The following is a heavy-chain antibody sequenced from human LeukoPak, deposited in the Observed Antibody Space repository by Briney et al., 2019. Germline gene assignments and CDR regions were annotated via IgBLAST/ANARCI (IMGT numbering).Heavy chain of an antibody. D-gene: IGHD6-13*01. Sequence: SETLSLTRTVSRGSLCRFYRSCIRHPPGRGLGWIGYIYYSGSTNYNPSLKSRVTISVDTSKNQFSLKLSSVTAADTAVYYCARGIAAAGTESPYKYYYYYGMDVWGKGTTVTVSS. CDR2: IYYSGST. CDR3: ARGIAAAGTESPYKYYYYYGMDV. J-gene: IGHJ6*04. CDR1: RGSLCRFY. V-gene: IGHV4-59*01.